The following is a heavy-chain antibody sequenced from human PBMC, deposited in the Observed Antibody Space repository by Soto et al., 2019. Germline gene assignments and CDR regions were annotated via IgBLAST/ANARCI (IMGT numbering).Heavy chain of an antibody. CDR1: GFTFSSYA. Sequence: EVQLLESGGGSVQPGGSLRLSCAASGFTFSSYAMHWVRRPPGKGLEWVSSISGSGVTAYYADSVKGRCSISRDSFVNTLYLQMNSLRAEDTAVYYCAKGRGQNWNFDYWGQVTLVTVSP. CDR3: AKGRGQNWNFDY. J-gene: IGHJ4*02. CDR2: ISGSGVTA. V-gene: IGHV3-23*01. D-gene: IGHD1-1*01.